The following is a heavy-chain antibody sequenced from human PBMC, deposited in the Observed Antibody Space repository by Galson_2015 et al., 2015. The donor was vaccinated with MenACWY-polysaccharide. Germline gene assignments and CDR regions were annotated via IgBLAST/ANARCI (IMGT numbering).Heavy chain of an antibody. J-gene: IGHJ4*02. CDR1: GASISGSGYY. Sequence: ETLSLACTVSGASISGSGYYWGWIRQPPGKGLEWIGSIFYSGDTYYNPSLKSRVTISVDTSKNQFSLKLSSVTAADTAVYYCARYCSTASCYNYFDYWGQGTLITVSS. V-gene: IGHV4-39*01. CDR2: IFYSGDT. CDR3: ARYCSTASCYNYFDY. D-gene: IGHD2-2*02.